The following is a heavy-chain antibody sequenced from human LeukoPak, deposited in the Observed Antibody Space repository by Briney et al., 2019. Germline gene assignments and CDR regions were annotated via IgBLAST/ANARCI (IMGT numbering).Heavy chain of an antibody. V-gene: IGHV1-18*01. Sequence: ASVKVSCKASGYTFTSYGISWVRQAPGQGLEWMGWISAYNGNTNYAQKLQGRVTMTTDTSTSTAYMELRSLRSDDTAVYYCARSVPRYYYDSSGYIDYWGQGTLVTVSS. CDR1: GYTFTSYG. D-gene: IGHD3-22*01. CDR3: ARSVPRYYYDSSGYIDY. CDR2: ISAYNGNT. J-gene: IGHJ4*02.